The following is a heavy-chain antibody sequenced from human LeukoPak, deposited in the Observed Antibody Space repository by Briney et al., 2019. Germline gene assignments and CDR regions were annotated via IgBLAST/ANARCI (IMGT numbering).Heavy chain of an antibody. V-gene: IGHV3-20*04. J-gene: IGHJ4*02. Sequence: GGSLRLSCAASGFPFDNYGMAWVRQGPGKGLEWVSGITWNGGITAYADSVKGRFTISRDNAKNSLYLQMASLRAEDTALYYCARDGPVAGVELDQWGQGTLVTVSS. CDR1: GFPFDNYG. D-gene: IGHD6-19*01. CDR2: ITWNGGIT. CDR3: ARDGPVAGVELDQ.